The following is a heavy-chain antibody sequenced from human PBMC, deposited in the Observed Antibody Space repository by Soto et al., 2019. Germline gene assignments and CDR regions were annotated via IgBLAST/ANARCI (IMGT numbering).Heavy chain of an antibody. CDR1: GGTFSSYT. V-gene: IGHV1-69*02. CDR3: ANYYGSDPXFDP. D-gene: IGHD3-10*01. J-gene: IGHJ5*02. Sequence: SVKVSCKASGGTFSSYTISWVRQAPGQGLEWMGRIIPILGIANYAQKFQGRVTITADKSTSTAYMELSSLRSEDTAVYYCANYYGSDPXFDPWGQGTLVTVSS. CDR2: IIPILGIA.